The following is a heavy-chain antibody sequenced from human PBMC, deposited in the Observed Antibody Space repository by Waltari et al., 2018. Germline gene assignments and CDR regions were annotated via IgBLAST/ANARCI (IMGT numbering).Heavy chain of an antibody. J-gene: IGHJ4*02. CDR3: ARHCSSSWYNYFDY. CDR2: INYSGST. CDR1: GGSISSSSYY. D-gene: IGHD6-13*01. Sequence: QLQLQESGPGLVKPSETLSLTCTVPGGSISSSSYYWGWIRQPPGKGRVWIGSINYSGSTYANPSRSGRVTISVDTSKNQFSLKLSAVTAADTAVYYCARHCSSSWYNYFDYWGQGTLVTVSS. V-gene: IGHV4-39*01.